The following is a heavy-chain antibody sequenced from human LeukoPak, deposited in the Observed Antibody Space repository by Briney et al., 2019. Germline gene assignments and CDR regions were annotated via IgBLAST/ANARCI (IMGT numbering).Heavy chain of an antibody. CDR1: GFTFSSYS. D-gene: IGHD4-11*01. J-gene: IGHJ3*02. V-gene: IGHV3-21*01. CDR2: ISSSSSYI. Sequence: YPGGSLRLSCAASGFTFSSYSMNWVRQAPGKGLEWVSSISSSSSYIYYADSVKGRFTISRDNAKNSLYLQMNSLRAEDTAVYYCARSETTPDAFDIWGQGTMVTVSS. CDR3: ARSETTPDAFDI.